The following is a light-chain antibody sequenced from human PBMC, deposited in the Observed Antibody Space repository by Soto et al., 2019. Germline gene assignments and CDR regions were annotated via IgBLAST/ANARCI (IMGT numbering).Light chain of an antibody. Sequence: QSVLIQPPSASGTPGQRVTISCSGSNSDFGSATVNWYQQLPGRAPKLLIYSNNQRPSGVPDRFSGSKSGTTASLAISGLRSDSEAAYYCAAWINRLNGVVFGGGTKVTVL. V-gene: IGLV1-44*01. CDR1: NSDFGSAT. CDR3: AAWINRLNGVV. CDR2: SNN. J-gene: IGLJ2*01.